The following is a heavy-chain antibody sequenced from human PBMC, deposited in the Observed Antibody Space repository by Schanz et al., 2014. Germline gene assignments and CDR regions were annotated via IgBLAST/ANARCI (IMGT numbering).Heavy chain of an antibody. D-gene: IGHD3-16*01. J-gene: IGHJ3*02. Sequence: QVQLVQSGAEVKKPGSSMKVSCKASGGTFSTYPINWLRQAPGQGLEWMGRIIPIHGIVNYAQRFQDRVRITADKSTSTAYRELSSLRSDDSSVYYCAIRGGPEDVFDIWGQGTILTVSS. CDR1: GGTFSTYP. CDR2: IIPIHGIV. CDR3: AIRGGPEDVFDI. V-gene: IGHV1-69*02.